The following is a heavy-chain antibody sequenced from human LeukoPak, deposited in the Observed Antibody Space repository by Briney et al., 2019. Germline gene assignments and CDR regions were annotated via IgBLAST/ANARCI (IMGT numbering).Heavy chain of an antibody. Sequence: GGSLRLSCAASGFTFDDYGMSWVRQAPGKGLEWVSGINWNGGSTGYADSVKGRFTISRDNSKNTLYLQMNSLRAEDTAVYYCAKDTGGDSDYWGQGTLVTVSS. CDR3: AKDTGGDSDY. V-gene: IGHV3-20*04. D-gene: IGHD3-3*01. CDR1: GFTFDDYG. J-gene: IGHJ4*02. CDR2: INWNGGST.